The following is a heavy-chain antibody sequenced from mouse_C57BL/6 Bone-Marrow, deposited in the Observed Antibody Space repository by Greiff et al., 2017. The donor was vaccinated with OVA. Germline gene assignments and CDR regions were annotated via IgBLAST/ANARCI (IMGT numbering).Heavy chain of an antibody. V-gene: IGHV1-15*01. Sequence: LQESGAELVRPGASVTLSCKASGYTFTDYEMHWVKQTPVHGLEWIGAIDPETGGTAYNQKFKGKAILTADKSSSTAYMELRSLTSEDSAVYYCTRDHYGSSLWFAYWGQGTLVTVSA. D-gene: IGHD1-1*01. CDR1: GYTFTDYE. J-gene: IGHJ3*01. CDR2: IDPETGGT. CDR3: TRDHYGSSLWFAY.